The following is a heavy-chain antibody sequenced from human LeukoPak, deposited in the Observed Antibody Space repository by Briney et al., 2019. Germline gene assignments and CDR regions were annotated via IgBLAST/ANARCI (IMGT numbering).Heavy chain of an antibody. CDR2: IYHCGST. CDR1: GVSINSYF. CDR3: ARDLSYYYDSSGHHAFDI. V-gene: IGHV4-59*01. J-gene: IGHJ3*02. D-gene: IGHD3-22*01. Sequence: SETLSLTCTVSGVSINSYFWSWIRQPPGKGLAWIGYIYHCGSTNYNPSLKSRVTISVDTSKNQFSLKLSSVTAADTAVYYCARDLSYYYDSSGHHAFDIWGQGTMVTVSS.